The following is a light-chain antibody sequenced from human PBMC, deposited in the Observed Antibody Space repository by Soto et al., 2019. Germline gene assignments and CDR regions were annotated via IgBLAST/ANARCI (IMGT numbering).Light chain of an antibody. Sequence: QSALTQPASVSGSPGQSITISCTGTSSDIGAYNFVSWYQQHPGKAPKLMLYDVNLRLSGVSNRFSASKSGNTASRTISGAQAQHETDYYSTSRTTSTTMIFGGGTKLTVL. V-gene: IGLV2-14*03. CDR2: DVN. CDR1: SSDIGAYNF. J-gene: IGLJ2*01. CDR3: TSRTTSTTMI.